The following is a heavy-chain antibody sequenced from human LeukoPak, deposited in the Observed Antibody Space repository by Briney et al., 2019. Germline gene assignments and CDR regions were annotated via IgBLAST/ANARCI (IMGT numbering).Heavy chain of an antibody. D-gene: IGHD1-26*01. V-gene: IGHV3-64*04. Sequence: GGSLRLSCSASGFTFSNYPMHWVRQAPGKGLEYVSAISSNGGSTNYADSVKGRFTISRDNSKNTLYLQMNSLRAEDTALYYCAKDKSGGWELLRDHDAFDIWGQGTMVTVSS. CDR3: AKDKSGGWELLRDHDAFDI. CDR1: GFTFSNYP. J-gene: IGHJ3*02. CDR2: ISSNGGST.